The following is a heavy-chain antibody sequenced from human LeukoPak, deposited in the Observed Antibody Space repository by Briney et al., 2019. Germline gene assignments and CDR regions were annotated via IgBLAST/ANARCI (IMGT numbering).Heavy chain of an antibody. CDR2: IKQDGSEK. CDR1: GFTFSSYW. D-gene: IGHD6-13*01. J-gene: IGHJ6*03. CDR3: ARVRYSSSWYRTDYYYYMDV. Sequence: QPGGSLRLSCAASGFTFSSYWMSWVRQAPGKGLEWVANIKQDGSEKYYVDSVKGRFTISRDNAKNSLYLQMNSLRAEDTAVYYCARVRYSSSWYRTDYYYYMDVWGKGTTVTISS. V-gene: IGHV3-7*01.